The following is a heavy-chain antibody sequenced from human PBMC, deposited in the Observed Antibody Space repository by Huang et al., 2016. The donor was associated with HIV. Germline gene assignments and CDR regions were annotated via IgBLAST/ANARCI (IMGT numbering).Heavy chain of an antibody. V-gene: IGHV3-53*01. CDR1: GFTVTSNY. J-gene: IGHJ4*02. Sequence: EVQLVESGGGLIQPGGSLRFSCAVSGFTVTSNYMSWVRQAPGKGLEWVSVIYSGGSTYDAAAVKGRFTVDRDNSKNTLYLQMNSLRAEDTAVYYCARDDANHGGFDYWGQGTLVTVSS. CDR2: IYSGGST. CDR3: ARDDANHGGFDY.